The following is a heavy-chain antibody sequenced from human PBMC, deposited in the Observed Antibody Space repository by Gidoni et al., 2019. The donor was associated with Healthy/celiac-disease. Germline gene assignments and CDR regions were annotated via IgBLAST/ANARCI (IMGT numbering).Heavy chain of an antibody. CDR1: GGSVSSGSYS. J-gene: IGHJ4*02. CDR3: ARIAAAGPPIFDY. V-gene: IGHV4-61*01. Sequence: QVQLQESGPGLVKPSETLSLTCTVSGGSVSSGSYSWSWIRQPPGKGLEWIGYIYYSGSTNYNPSLKSRVTISVDTSKNQFSLKLSSVTAADTAVYYCARIAAAGPPIFDYWGQGTLVTVSS. CDR2: IYYSGST. D-gene: IGHD6-13*01.